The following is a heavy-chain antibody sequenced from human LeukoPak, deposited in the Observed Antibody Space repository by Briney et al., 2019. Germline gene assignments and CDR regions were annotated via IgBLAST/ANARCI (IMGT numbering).Heavy chain of an antibody. CDR2: INHDGGGK. CDR1: GFTFRNYW. V-gene: IGHV3-7*02. D-gene: IGHD4-17*01. Sequence: PGGSLRLSCVASGFTFRNYWMSWVRQAPGKGLEWVANINHDGGGKNYVDSVKGRFTISRDNAKSSLYLQMNSLRVEDTAVYYCAITGGPTVTAFDLWGQGILVSVSS. CDR3: AITGGPTVTAFDL. J-gene: IGHJ4*02.